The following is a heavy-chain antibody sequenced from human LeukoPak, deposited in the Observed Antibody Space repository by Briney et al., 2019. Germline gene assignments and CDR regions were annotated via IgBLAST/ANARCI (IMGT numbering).Heavy chain of an antibody. J-gene: IGHJ3*02. CDR1: GYSISSGYS. V-gene: IGHV4-38-2*01. CDR3: ARLMTTDMLDAFDI. CDR2: IFHSGST. D-gene: IGHD3-10*02. Sequence: PSETLSLTCDVSGYSISSGYSWAWIRQFPGKGLGWIGGIFHSGSTYDNPSLKSRVTTSVDASKNYFSLTLSSVTAADTAVYHCARLMTTDMLDAFDIWGQGTMVIISS.